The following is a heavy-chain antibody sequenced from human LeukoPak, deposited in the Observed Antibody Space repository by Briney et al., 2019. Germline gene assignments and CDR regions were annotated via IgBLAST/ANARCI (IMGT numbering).Heavy chain of an antibody. V-gene: IGHV4-59*01. CDR3: ARGTNYYGSGSYHFDY. CDR2: IYYSGST. D-gene: IGHD3-10*01. Sequence: SETLSLTCTVSGGSISSYYWSWIRQPPGKGLEWIGYIYYSGSTNYNPSLKSRVIISVDTSKNQFSLKLSSVTAADTAVYYCARGTNYYGSGSYHFDYWGQGTLVTVSS. J-gene: IGHJ4*02. CDR1: GGSISSYY.